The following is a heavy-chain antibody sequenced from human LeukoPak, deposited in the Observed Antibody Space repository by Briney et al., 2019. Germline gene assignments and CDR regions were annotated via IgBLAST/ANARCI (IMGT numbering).Heavy chain of an antibody. Sequence: GGPLILSCAASGFPFSSYWMHWVRQPPGKGLVWVSRINSDGSSTSYTDSVKSRFTRSRDTSKNSLYLEMNRLRAEDTAVYYCAKGVDIWFGGYNWLDPWGQGNLVIVSS. CDR2: INSDGSST. V-gene: IGHV3-74*01. CDR1: GFPFSSYW. CDR3: AKGVDIWFGGYNWLDP. J-gene: IGHJ5*02. D-gene: IGHD3-10*01.